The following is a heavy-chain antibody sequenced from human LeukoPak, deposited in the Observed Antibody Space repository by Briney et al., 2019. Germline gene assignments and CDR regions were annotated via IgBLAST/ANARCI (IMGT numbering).Heavy chain of an antibody. CDR3: ARVGGEKRWYFDL. CDR1: GYTFTSYY. D-gene: IGHD2-15*01. Sequence: ASVEVSCKASGYTFTSYYMHWVRQAPGQGLEWMGIINPSGGSTSYAQKFQGRVTMTRDTSTSTVYMELSSLRSEDTAVYYCARVGGEKRWYFDLWGRGTLVTVSS. V-gene: IGHV1-46*01. J-gene: IGHJ2*01. CDR2: INPSGGST.